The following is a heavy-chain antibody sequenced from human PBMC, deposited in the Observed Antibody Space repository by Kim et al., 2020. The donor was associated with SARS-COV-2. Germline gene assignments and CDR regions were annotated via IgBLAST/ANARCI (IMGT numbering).Heavy chain of an antibody. CDR2: T. V-gene: IGHV3-74*01. J-gene: IGHJ4*02. Sequence: TSYADSVKGRFTISRDNAKNTLYLQMNSLRAEDTAVYYCARDGGGSYSDYWGQGTLVTVSS. D-gene: IGHD1-26*01. CDR3: ARDGGGSYSDY.